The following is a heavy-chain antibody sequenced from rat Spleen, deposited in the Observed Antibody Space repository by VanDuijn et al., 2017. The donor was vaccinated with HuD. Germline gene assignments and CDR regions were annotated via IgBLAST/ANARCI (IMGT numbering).Heavy chain of an antibody. CDR2: ISDDGSST. D-gene: IGHD1-11*01. J-gene: IGHJ2*01. Sequence: EVQLVESDGGLVQPGRSLKLSCAASGFTFSDYYMAWVRQAPTKGLEWVATISDDGSSTYYRDSVKGRFTISRDNAKSPLYLQMDSLRSEDTATYYCARRTDPLDYWGQGVMVTVSS. V-gene: IGHV5-29*01. CDR1: GFTFSDYY. CDR3: ARRTDPLDY.